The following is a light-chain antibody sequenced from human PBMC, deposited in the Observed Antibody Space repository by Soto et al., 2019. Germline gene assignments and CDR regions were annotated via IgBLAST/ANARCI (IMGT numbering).Light chain of an antibody. Sequence: EIVLSQSPGTLSLSPGERATLSCRASQSVSSSYLAWYQQKPGQAPRLLIYGASSRATGIPDRFSGSGSGTAFTLTISRLEPEAFAVYYCQQYGSSPWTFGQGTKVEIK. CDR3: QQYGSSPWT. J-gene: IGKJ1*01. CDR2: GAS. CDR1: QSVSSSY. V-gene: IGKV3-20*01.